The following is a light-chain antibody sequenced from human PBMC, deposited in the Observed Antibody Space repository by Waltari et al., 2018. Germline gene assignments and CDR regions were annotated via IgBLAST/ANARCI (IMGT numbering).Light chain of an antibody. J-gene: IGLJ3*02. CDR1: TGPVPRGHT. CDR3: MLSYSGVCM. Sequence: QAVVTQEPSLTVSPGGTVTLTCRSSTGPVPRGHTSYWFQQKPGQAPRTLIFDTDKKHSWTPARFSASLLGGKAALTLSGAQPEDEAEYFCMLSYSGVCMFGGGTQVTVL. V-gene: IGLV7-46*01. CDR2: DTD.